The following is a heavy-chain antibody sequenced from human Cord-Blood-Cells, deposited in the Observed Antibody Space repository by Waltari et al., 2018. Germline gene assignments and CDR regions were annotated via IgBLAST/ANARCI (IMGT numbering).Heavy chain of an antibody. J-gene: IGHJ4*02. CDR3: AGGGKYCSGGSCPTDY. D-gene: IGHD2-15*01. CDR2: ST. Sequence: STNYNPSLKSRVTISVDTSKNQFSLKLSSVTAADTAVYYCAGGGKYCSGGSCPTDYWGQGTLVTVSS. V-gene: IGHV4-59*09.